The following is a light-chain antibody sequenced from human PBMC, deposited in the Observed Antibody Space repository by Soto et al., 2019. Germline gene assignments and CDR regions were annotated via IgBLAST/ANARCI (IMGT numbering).Light chain of an antibody. V-gene: IGKV1-5*01. CDR3: QQYNSYST. Sequence: DIQMPQSPSTLSAFVGDRGSITCRASQSISTWLAWYQQKPWKAPKLLIYDASSLESGVPSRFSGSGSGTEFTLTISSLQPEDFASYYCQQYNSYSTFGQGTKVDIK. CDR2: DAS. CDR1: QSISTW. J-gene: IGKJ1*01.